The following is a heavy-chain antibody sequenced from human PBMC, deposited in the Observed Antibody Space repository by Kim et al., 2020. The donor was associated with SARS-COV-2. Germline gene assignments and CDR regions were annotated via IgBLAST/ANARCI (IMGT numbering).Heavy chain of an antibody. Sequence: SETLSLTCTVSGGSISSSSYYWGWIRQPPGKGLEWIGSIYYSGSTHDNPSLKSRVTIAVDTSKNQFSLKLSSVTAADTAVYYCARPSAAGKFDYWGQGTLVTVSS. D-gene: IGHD6-13*01. CDR2: IYYSGST. CDR3: ARPSAAGKFDY. J-gene: IGHJ4*02. CDR1: GGSISSSSYY. V-gene: IGHV4-39*01.